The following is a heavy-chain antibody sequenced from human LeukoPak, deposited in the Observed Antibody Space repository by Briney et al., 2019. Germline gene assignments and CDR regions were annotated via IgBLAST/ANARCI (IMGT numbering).Heavy chain of an antibody. D-gene: IGHD3-22*01. Sequence: ASVKVSCKASGYTFTSYGISWVRQAPGQGLEWMGWISAYNGNTNYAQKLQGRVTMTTDTSTSTAYMELSRLRSDDTAVYYCARDLQYGITMIVVDPNDAFDIWGQGTMVTVSS. J-gene: IGHJ3*02. CDR3: ARDLQYGITMIVVDPNDAFDI. CDR2: ISAYNGNT. V-gene: IGHV1-18*01. CDR1: GYTFTSYG.